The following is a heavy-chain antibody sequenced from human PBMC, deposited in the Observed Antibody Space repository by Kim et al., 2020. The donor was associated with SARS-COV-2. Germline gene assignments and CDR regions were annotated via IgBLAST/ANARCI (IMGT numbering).Heavy chain of an antibody. CDR1: GFTFSGFW. CDR2: VNQGGGDG. D-gene: IGHD5-12*01. Sequence: GGSLRLSCAASGFTFSGFWMAWVRQAPGKGLEWVATVNQGGGDGHYVDSVKGRFTISRDNAKNSLYLQMNSLRADDTALYYCTRERGGVSGFGHPFDDWGQGTLVTVSS. V-gene: IGHV3-7*01. CDR3: TRERGGVSGFGHPFDD. J-gene: IGHJ4*02.